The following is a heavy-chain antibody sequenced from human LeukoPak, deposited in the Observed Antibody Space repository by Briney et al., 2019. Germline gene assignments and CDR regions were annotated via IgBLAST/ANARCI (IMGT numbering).Heavy chain of an antibody. CDR3: AKDISAAAGTSYYYYYYGMDV. V-gene: IGHV3-9*01. Sequence: PGGSLRLSCAASGFTFDDYAMHWVRQAPGKGLEWVSGISWNSGSIGYADSVKGRFTISRDNAKNSLYLQMNSLRAEDTALYYCAKDISAAAGTSYYYYYYGMDVWGQGTTVTVSS. D-gene: IGHD6-13*01. CDR1: GFTFDDYA. CDR2: ISWNSGSI. J-gene: IGHJ6*02.